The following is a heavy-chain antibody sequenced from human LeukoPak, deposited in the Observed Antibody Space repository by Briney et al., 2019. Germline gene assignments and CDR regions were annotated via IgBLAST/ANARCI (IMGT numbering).Heavy chain of an antibody. V-gene: IGHV4-39*01. Sequence: SETLSLTCTVSGVSVSSSSYYWGWIRQPPGKGLEWIGSLYYSGSTYYNPSLKSRVPISVDTSKNQFSLRLSSVTAADTAVYYCARSSRSWSTFDNWGQGTLVTVSS. CDR2: LYYSGST. D-gene: IGHD2-2*01. J-gene: IGHJ4*02. CDR1: GVSVSSSSYY. CDR3: ARSSRSWSTFDN.